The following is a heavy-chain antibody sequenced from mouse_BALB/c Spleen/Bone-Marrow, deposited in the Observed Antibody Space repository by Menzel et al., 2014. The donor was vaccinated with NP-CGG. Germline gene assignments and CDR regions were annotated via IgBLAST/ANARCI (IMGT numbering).Heavy chain of an antibody. CDR1: GFTFSSYA. Sequence: EVQLVESGGGLVKPGGSLKLSFAASGFTFSSYAMSWVRQTPEKGLEWVATISSGGSYTYYPDSVKGRFTISRDNAKNTLYLQMSSLRSEDTAMYYCARHREVRPFAHWGQGTLVTVSA. J-gene: IGHJ3*01. CDR2: ISSGGSYT. V-gene: IGHV5-9-3*01. CDR3: ARHREVRPFAH. D-gene: IGHD2-14*01.